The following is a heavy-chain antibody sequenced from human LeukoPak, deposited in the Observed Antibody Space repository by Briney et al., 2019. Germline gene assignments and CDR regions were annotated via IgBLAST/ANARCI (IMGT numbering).Heavy chain of an antibody. Sequence: ASVKVSCKASGYTFTDYYIHWVRQAPGQGLEWMGWINPAGGGTNYAQNFQGRVTMTSDTSISTAYMELSSLRSDDTAVYYCARDRGTWNDDGFDYWGQGTLVTVSS. V-gene: IGHV1-2*02. J-gene: IGHJ4*02. CDR3: ARDRGTWNDDGFDY. CDR2: INPAGGGT. D-gene: IGHD1-1*01. CDR1: GYTFTDYY.